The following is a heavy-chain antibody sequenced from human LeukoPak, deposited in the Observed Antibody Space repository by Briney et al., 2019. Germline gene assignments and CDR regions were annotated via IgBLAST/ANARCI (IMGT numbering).Heavy chain of an antibody. J-gene: IGHJ3*02. CDR3: ARDYHCSGGRCYDDAFDI. V-gene: IGHV3-30*01. CDR1: GFTFSTYA. D-gene: IGHD2-15*01. CDR2: ISHDDRNK. Sequence: PGGSLRLSCVASGFTFSTYAIHWVRQAPGKGLDWVALISHDDRNKYYADSVKGRFTISRDSSKNTLYLQMNSLRAEDTAVYYCARDYHCSGGRCYDDAFDIWGQGTMVTASS.